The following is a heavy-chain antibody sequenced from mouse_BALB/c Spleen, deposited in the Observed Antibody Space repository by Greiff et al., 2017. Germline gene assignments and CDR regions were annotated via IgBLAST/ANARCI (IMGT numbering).Heavy chain of an antibody. J-gene: IGHJ4*01. D-gene: IGHD1-1*01. Sequence: EVQRVESGGGLVKPGGSLKLSCAASGFTFSSYAMSWVRQTPEKRLEWVASISSGGSTYYPDSVKGRFTISRDNARNILYLQMSSLRSEDTAMYYCARGTVATDYAMDYWGQGTSVTVSS. CDR1: GFTFSSYA. V-gene: IGHV5-6-5*01. CDR3: ARGTVATDYAMDY. CDR2: ISSGGST.